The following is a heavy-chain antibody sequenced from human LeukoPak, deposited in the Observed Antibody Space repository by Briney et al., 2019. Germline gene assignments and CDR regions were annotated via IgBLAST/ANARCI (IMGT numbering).Heavy chain of an antibody. V-gene: IGHV1-18*01. D-gene: IGHD3-10*01. Sequence: ASVKVSCKASGYTFTSYGISWVRQAPGQGLEWMGWISVYNGNTNYAQKLQGRVTMTRDTSISTAYMELSRLRSDDTAVYYCARDLGRYYYASGSYYSYCMDVWGKGTTVTVSS. J-gene: IGHJ6*03. CDR1: GYTFTSYG. CDR3: ARDLGRYYYASGSYYSYCMDV. CDR2: ISVYNGNT.